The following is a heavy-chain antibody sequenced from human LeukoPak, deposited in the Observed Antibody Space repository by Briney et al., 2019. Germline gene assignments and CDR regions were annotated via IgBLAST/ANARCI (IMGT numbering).Heavy chain of an antibody. CDR2: IIPILGIA. V-gene: IGHV1-69*04. CDR3: ARDKGLAPHHDAFDI. CDR1: GGTFSSYT. Sequence: SVKVSCKASGGTFSSYTISWVRQAPGQRLEWMGRIIPILGIANYAQKFQGRVTITADKSTSTAYMELSSLRSEDTAVYYCARDKGLAPHHDAFDIWGQGTMVTVSS. J-gene: IGHJ3*02. D-gene: IGHD6-6*01.